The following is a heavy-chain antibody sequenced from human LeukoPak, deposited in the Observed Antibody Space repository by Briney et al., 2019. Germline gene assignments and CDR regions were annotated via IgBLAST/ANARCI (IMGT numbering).Heavy chain of an antibody. CDR1: GGSISSHY. Sequence: PSETLSLTCTVSGGSISSHYWSWIRQPPGKGLEWIGYIYYSGSTNYNPSLKSRVTISVDTSKNQFSLKLSSVTAADTAVCYCASGFIPGYFDYWGQGTLVTVSS. J-gene: IGHJ4*02. CDR3: ASGFIPGYFDY. D-gene: IGHD2-21*01. V-gene: IGHV4-59*11. CDR2: IYYSGST.